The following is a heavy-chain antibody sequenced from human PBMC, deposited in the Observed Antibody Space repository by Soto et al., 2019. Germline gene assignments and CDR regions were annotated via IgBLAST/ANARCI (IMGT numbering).Heavy chain of an antibody. Sequence: ASVKVSCKASGNTVPNYAIHWVRQAPGQRLEWMGWINGGNGNTYYLEHFQGRVTFTRDTSAGTVYMQLSSLTSEDTAVYYCARDDSGFSGSHYIDYFNYWGQGALVTVSS. CDR2: INGGNGNT. CDR3: ARDDSGFSGSHYIDYFNY. CDR1: GNTVPNYA. J-gene: IGHJ4*02. V-gene: IGHV1-3*01. D-gene: IGHD1-26*01.